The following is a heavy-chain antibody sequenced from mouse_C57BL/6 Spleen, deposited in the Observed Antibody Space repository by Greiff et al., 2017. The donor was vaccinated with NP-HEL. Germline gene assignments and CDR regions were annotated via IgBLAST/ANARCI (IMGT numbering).Heavy chain of an antibody. CDR3: TITTVVAFDY. CDR1: GYTFTDYE. CDR2: IDPETGGA. D-gene: IGHD1-1*01. Sequence: VQLQQSGAELVRPGASVTLSCKASGYTFTDYEMHWVKQTPVHGLEWIGAIDPETGGAAYNQKFKGKAILTADKSSSTAYMERRSLTSEYSAFYYCTITTVVAFDYWGQGTTLTVSS. J-gene: IGHJ2*01. V-gene: IGHV1-15*01.